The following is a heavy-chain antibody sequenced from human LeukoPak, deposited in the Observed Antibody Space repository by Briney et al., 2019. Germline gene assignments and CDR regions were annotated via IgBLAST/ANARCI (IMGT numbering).Heavy chain of an antibody. CDR1: GFTFSSYS. Sequence: GGSLRLSCAASGFTFSSYSMNWVRQAPGKGLEWVSYISSSSSTIYYADSVKGRFTISRDNTKNSLYLQMNSLRAEDTAVYYCARDGALAYCGGDCYSGGMDVWGQGTTVTVSS. CDR3: ARDGALAYCGGDCYSGGMDV. V-gene: IGHV3-48*04. CDR2: ISSSSSTI. J-gene: IGHJ6*02. D-gene: IGHD2-21*02.